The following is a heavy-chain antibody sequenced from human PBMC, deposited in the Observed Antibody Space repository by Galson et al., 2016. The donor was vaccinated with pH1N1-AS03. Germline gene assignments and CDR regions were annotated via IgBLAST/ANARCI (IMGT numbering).Heavy chain of an antibody. V-gene: IGHV3-23*01. Sequence: SLRLSCAASGFSFNTFAMSWVRQAQGKGLEWVSSISASGVDTYYADSVKGRFTISRDNSRNTLYLQMNSLRAEDAAVYYCARRSPWESYYFDYWGQGTLVTVSS. J-gene: IGHJ4*02. CDR2: ISASGVDT. CDR3: ARRSPWESYYFDY. CDR1: GFSFNTFA. D-gene: IGHD1-26*01.